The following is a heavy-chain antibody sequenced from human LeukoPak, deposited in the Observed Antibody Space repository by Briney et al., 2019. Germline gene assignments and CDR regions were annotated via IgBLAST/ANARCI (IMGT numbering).Heavy chain of an antibody. V-gene: IGHV4-59*01. CDR3: ARGFLQPLGDYYYYMDV. CDR1: GGSISSYY. CDR2: VYYSGNT. J-gene: IGHJ6*03. Sequence: SETLSLTCTVSGGSISSYYWNWIRQPPGKGLEWIGYVYYSGNTNYNPSLKSRVTISVDTSKNQFSLKLSSVTAADTAVYYCARGFLQPLGDYYYYMDVWGKGTTVTVSS. D-gene: IGHD1-1*01.